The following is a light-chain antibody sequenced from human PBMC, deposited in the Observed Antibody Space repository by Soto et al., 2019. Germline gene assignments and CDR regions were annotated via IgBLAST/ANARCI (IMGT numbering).Light chain of an antibody. CDR1: QDISNY. CDR2: DAS. V-gene: IGKV1-33*01. J-gene: IGKJ2*01. CDR3: QQYDNLPVYT. Sequence: DLQMTQSPSSLSASVGDRVTITCQASQDISNYLNWYQQKPGKAPKLLIYDASNLETGVPSRFSAIGSETDFTFTISSLQPEDIATYYCQQYDNLPVYTFGQGTKLEIK.